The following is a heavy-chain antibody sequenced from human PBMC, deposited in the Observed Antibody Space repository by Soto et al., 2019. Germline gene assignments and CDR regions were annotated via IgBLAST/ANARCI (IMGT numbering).Heavy chain of an antibody. D-gene: IGHD3-22*01. J-gene: IGHJ4*02. CDR3: ARDPERSSGYYFRLDY. Sequence: GASVKVSCKASGGTFSSYAISWVRQAPGQGLEWMGGIIPIFGTANYAQKFQGRVTITADESTSTAYMELSSLRSEDTAVYYCARDPERSSGYYFRLDYWGQGTLVTVSS. CDR1: GGTFSSYA. CDR2: IIPIFGTA. V-gene: IGHV1-69*13.